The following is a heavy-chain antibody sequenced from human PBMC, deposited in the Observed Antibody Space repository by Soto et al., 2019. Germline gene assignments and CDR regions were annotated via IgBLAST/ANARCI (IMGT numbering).Heavy chain of an antibody. Sequence: PSETLSLTCTVSGGSVSSGSYYWSWIRQPPGKGLEWIGYIYYSGSTNYNPSLKSRVTISVDTSKNQFSLKLSSVTAADTAVYYCARERCGGSSTSCYRGRRHYYYYYGMDVWGQGTTVTVSS. CDR2: IYYSGST. D-gene: IGHD2-2*02. CDR1: GGSVSSGSYY. J-gene: IGHJ6*02. CDR3: ARERCGGSSTSCYRGRRHYYYYYGMDV. V-gene: IGHV4-61*01.